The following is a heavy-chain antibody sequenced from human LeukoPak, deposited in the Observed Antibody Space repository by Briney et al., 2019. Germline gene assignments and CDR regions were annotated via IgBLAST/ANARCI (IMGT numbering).Heavy chain of an antibody. D-gene: IGHD3-10*01. CDR3: ARDLSLTMVRGVID. CDR2: IRQDGTER. CDR1: KLTFSNYW. V-gene: IGHV3-7*01. Sequence: GGSLRLSCAASKLTFSNYWMNWVRQAPGKGLEWVANIRQDGTERSYVDSVKGRFTISRDNAKNTLFLQMNSLRAEDTAVYYCARDLSLTMVRGVIDWGQGTLVTVS. J-gene: IGHJ4*02.